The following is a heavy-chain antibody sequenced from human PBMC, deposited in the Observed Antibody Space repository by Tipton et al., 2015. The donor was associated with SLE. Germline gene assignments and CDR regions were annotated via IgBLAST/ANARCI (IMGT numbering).Heavy chain of an antibody. J-gene: IGHJ2*01. CDR2: INPSGGST. V-gene: IGHV1-46*01. CDR1: GYTFTSYY. Sequence: QLVQSGPEVKKPGASVKVSCKASGYTFTSYYMHWVRQAPGQGLEWMGIINPSGGSTSYAQKFQGRVTMTRDTSTSTVYMELSNLRSEDTAVYYCARGRITGTTLLGWYFDLWGRGPLVTVSS. CDR3: ARGRITGTTLLGWYFDL. D-gene: IGHD1-7*01.